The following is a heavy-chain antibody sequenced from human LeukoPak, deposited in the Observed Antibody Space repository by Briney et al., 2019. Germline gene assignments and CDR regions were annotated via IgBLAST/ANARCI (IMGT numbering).Heavy chain of an antibody. Sequence: GGSLRLSCAASGFTFSNYWIHWVRQAPGKGLVWVSRIDNAGSITTYADSVKGRFTISRDNAENTLYLQMNSLRVEDTAVYYCAKGLRVGATVFDYWGQGTLVTVSS. D-gene: IGHD1-26*01. CDR3: AKGLRVGATVFDY. V-gene: IGHV3-74*03. CDR1: GFTFSNYW. CDR2: IDNAGSIT. J-gene: IGHJ4*02.